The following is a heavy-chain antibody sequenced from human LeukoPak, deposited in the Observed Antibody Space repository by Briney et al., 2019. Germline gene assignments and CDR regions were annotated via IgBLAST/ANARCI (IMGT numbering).Heavy chain of an antibody. CDR1: GFTFGSFW. CDR3: AREDCADACSSRLDY. V-gene: IGHV3-74*01. D-gene: IGHD2-15*01. J-gene: IGHJ4*02. Sequence: PGGSLRLSCAASGFTFGSFWMHWVRRAPGKGLNWVSRINGEGSSIAYAASVKGRFTISRDNAKNTLYLEMNSLTVEDTALYYCAREDCADACSSRLDYWGQGALVSVSS. CDR2: INGEGSSI.